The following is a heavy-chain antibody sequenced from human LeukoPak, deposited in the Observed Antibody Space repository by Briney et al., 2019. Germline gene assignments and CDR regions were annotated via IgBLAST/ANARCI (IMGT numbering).Heavy chain of an antibody. J-gene: IGHJ4*02. CDR1: GFTVSTYA. CDR2: ISSSGTTI. CDR3: ARRYCSSTSCLIDY. D-gene: IGHD2-2*01. V-gene: IGHV3-48*03. Sequence: GGCLRMSCVAPGFTVSTYAMSWVRQAPGKGLDWVSTISSSGTTIYYADSVKGRFTISRDNAKNSLYLQMNSLRAEDTAVYYCARRYCSSTSCLIDYWGQGTLVTVSS.